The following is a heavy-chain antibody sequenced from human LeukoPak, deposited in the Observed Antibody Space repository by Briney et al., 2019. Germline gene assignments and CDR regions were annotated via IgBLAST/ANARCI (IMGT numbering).Heavy chain of an antibody. CDR3: AHSAPAAYSSSWSQGGRGAFDI. CDR2: IYWNDDK. Sequence: SGPTLVKPTQTLTLTCTFSGFSLSTSGVGVGWIRQPPGKALEWLALIYWNDDKRYSPSLKSRLTITKDTSKNQVVLTMTNMDPVDTATYYCAHSAPAAYSSSWSQGGRGAFDIWGQGTMVTVSS. CDR1: GFSLSTSGVG. D-gene: IGHD6-13*01. J-gene: IGHJ3*02. V-gene: IGHV2-5*01.